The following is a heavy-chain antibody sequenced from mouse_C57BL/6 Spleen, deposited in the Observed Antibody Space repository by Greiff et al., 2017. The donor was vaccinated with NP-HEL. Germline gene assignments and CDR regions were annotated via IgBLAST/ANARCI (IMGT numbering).Heavy chain of an antibody. Sequence: EVKVEESGEGLVKPGGSLKLSCAASGFPFSSYAMSWVRQTPETRLEWVAYISSGGDYIYYADTVKGRFTISRDNARNTLYLQMSSLKSEDTAMYYCTRDRLRAVYFDYWGQGTTLTVSS. V-gene: IGHV5-9-1*02. D-gene: IGHD2-4*01. J-gene: IGHJ2*01. CDR1: GFPFSSYA. CDR3: TRDRLRAVYFDY. CDR2: ISSGGDYI.